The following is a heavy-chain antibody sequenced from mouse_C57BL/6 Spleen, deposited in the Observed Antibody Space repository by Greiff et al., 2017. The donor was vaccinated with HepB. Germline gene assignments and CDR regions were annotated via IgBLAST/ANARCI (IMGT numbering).Heavy chain of an antibody. Sequence: EVKLMESGPGLVKPSQSLSLTCSVTGYSITSGYYWNWIRQFPGNKLEWMGYISYDGSNNYNPSLKNRISITRDTSKNQFFLKLNSVTTEDTATYYCAREGNYDYRYFDVWGTGTTVTVSS. CDR3: AREGNYDYRYFDV. J-gene: IGHJ1*03. V-gene: IGHV3-6*01. D-gene: IGHD2-4*01. CDR2: ISYDGSN. CDR1: GYSITSGYY.